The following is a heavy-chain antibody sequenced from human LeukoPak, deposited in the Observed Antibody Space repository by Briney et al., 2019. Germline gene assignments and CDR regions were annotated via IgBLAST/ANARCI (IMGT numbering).Heavy chain of an antibody. J-gene: IGHJ5*02. CDR1: GYSISSGYY. CDR3: ARVVAAAGNNWFDP. D-gene: IGHD6-13*01. CDR2: IYHSGST. Sequence: SETLSLTCTVSGYSISSGYYWGWIRQPPGKQLEWIGSIYHSGSTHYNPSLKSRVTLSIDTSKNQFSLKLNSVTAADTAVYYCARVVAAAGNNWFDPWGQGTLVTVSS. V-gene: IGHV4-38-2*02.